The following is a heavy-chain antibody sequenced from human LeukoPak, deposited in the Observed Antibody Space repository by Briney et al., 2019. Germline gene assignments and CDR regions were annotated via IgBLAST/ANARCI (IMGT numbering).Heavy chain of an antibody. D-gene: IGHD3-9*01. CDR3: ASNYDILTGNTY. Sequence: GLEXVSAISGSGGSTYYADSVKGRFTISRDNSKNTLYLQMNSLRAEDTAVYYCASNYDILTGNTYWGQGTLVTVSS. V-gene: IGHV3-23*01. CDR2: ISGSGGST. J-gene: IGHJ4*02.